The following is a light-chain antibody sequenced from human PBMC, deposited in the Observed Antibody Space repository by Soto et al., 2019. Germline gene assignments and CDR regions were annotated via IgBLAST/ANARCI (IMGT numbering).Light chain of an antibody. CDR2: DAS. CDR1: QDISSA. CDR3: QQFNDFPLT. V-gene: IGKV1D-13*01. J-gene: IGKJ4*01. Sequence: IQLTQSPSSLSASVGDRVTITCRAGQDISSALAWYQQKPGKAPRLLLYDASSLDAGVPSRFSGSGSGTDFTLSITSLRPEDFATYYCQQFNDFPLTFGGGTKVQIK.